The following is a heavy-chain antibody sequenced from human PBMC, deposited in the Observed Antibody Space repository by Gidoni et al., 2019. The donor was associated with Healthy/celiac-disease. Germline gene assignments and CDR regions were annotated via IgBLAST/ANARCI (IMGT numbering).Heavy chain of an antibody. CDR3: ARGGIIFSAMVSHYFDY. D-gene: IGHD5-18*01. Sequence: QVQLQQWGAGLLKPSETLSLTCAVYGGSFSGYYWSWIRQPPGKGLEWIGEINHSGSTNYNPSLKSRVTISVDTSKNQFSLKLSSVTAADTAVYYCARGGIIFSAMVSHYFDYWGQGTLVTVSS. V-gene: IGHV4-34*01. CDR1: GGSFSGYY. J-gene: IGHJ4*02. CDR2: INHSGST.